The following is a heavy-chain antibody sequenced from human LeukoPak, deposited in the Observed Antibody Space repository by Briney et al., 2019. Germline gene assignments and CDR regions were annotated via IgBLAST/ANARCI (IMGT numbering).Heavy chain of an antibody. CDR3: APVRYFDWLPFDY. CDR1: GGSISSSSYY. Sequence: SETLSLTCTVSGGSISSSSYYWGWIRQPPGKGLEWIGSIYYSGSTYYNPSLKSRVTISVDTSKNQFSLKLSSVTAADTAVYYCAPVRYFDWLPFDYWGQGTLVTVSS. J-gene: IGHJ4*02. D-gene: IGHD3-9*01. CDR2: IYYSGST. V-gene: IGHV4-39*01.